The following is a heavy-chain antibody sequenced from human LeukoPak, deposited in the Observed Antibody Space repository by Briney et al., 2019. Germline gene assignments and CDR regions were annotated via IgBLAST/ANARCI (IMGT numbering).Heavy chain of an antibody. CDR1: GFTFSSYA. D-gene: IGHD3-10*01. CDR3: ARAQLLWFGEVYFDY. V-gene: IGHV3-64*01. CDR2: ISSNGGST. J-gene: IGHJ4*02. Sequence: GGSLRLSCAASGFTFSSYAMHWVRQAPGKGLEYASAISSNGGSTYYANSVKGRFTISRDNSKNTLYLQMGSLRAEDMAVYYCARAQLLWFGEVYFDYWGQGTLVTVSS.